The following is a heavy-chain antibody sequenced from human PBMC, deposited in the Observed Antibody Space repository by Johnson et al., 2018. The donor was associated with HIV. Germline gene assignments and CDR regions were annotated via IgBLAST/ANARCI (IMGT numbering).Heavy chain of an antibody. CDR1: DSMFNNYP. CDR3: ARVYSSSSAHAFDI. CDR2: ISYDGSNK. V-gene: IGHV3-30*01. J-gene: IGHJ3*02. Sequence: QVQLVESGGGVVQPGGSLRLSCAASDSMFNNYPMHWVRQAPGKGLEWVAVISYDGSNKYYADSVKGRFTISRDNSKNTLYLQMTSLRAEDTALHYCARVYSSSSAHAFDIWGQGTMVTVSS. D-gene: IGHD6-6*01.